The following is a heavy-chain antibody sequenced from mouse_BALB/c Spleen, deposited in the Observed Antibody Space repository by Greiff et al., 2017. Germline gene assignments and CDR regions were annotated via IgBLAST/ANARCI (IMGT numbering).Heavy chain of an antibody. Sequence: EVKLMESGGDLVKPGGSLKLSCAASGFTFSSYGMSWVRQTPDKRLEWVATISSGGSYTYYPDSVKGRFTISRDNAKNTLYLQISSLTSEDTAMYYCARPPGVATGWFAYWGQGTLVTVSA. CDR3: ARPPGVATGWFAY. J-gene: IGHJ3*01. V-gene: IGHV5-6*01. D-gene: IGHD1-1*01. CDR1: GFTFSSYG. CDR2: ISSGGSYT.